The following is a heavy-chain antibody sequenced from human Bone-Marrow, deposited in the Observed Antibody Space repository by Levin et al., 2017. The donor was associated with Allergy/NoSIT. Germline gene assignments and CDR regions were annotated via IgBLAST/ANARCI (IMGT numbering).Heavy chain of an antibody. V-gene: IGHV6-1*01. CDR3: ARGESSGSHPSYQYALDV. Sequence: SQTLSLTCAISGDSVTNNDADWNWIRQSPSRGLEWLGRTYFRSKWYHNYAESVKSRIAINADTSQNQFSLQLSSVTPEDTALYFCARGESSGSHPSYQYALDVWGQGTKVTVSS. CDR2: TYFRSKWYH. CDR1: GDSVTNNDAD. J-gene: IGHJ6*02. D-gene: IGHD3-10*01.